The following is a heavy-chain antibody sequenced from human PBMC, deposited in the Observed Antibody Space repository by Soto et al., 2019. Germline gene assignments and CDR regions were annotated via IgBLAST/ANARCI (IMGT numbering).Heavy chain of an antibody. J-gene: IGHJ5*02. CDR1: GYTFTSYG. D-gene: IGHD1-26*01. CDR3: ARDRRSRYRGSYWPSDWFDP. Sequence: GPPVKVSCKASGYTFTSYGISWVRQAPGQVLEWMGLISAYNGNTNYAQKLQGRVTMTTDTSTSTAYMELRSLRSDDTAVYYCARDRRSRYRGSYWPSDWFDPGGQGTLVTVSS. V-gene: IGHV1-18*01. CDR2: ISAYNGNT.